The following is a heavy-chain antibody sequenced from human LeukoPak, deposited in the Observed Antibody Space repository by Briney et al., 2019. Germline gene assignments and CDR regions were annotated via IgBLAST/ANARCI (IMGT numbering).Heavy chain of an antibody. Sequence: GGSLRLSCAASGFTFRDYYMNWLRQASGKGLEGVSYISSSGKSIYYTDSVKGRFTISRDNTKNSLHLQMNSLRAEDTAVYYCARRSSSSWYKYFQHWGQGTLVTVSS. CDR2: ISSSGKSI. V-gene: IGHV3-11*01. CDR1: GFTFRDYY. CDR3: ARRSSSSWYKYFQH. J-gene: IGHJ1*01. D-gene: IGHD6-13*01.